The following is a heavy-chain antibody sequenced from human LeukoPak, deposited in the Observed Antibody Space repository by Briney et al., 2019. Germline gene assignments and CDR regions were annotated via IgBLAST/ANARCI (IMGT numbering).Heavy chain of an antibody. V-gene: IGHV3-30*18. CDR1: GFTFSSYG. CDR2: ISYDGSNK. J-gene: IGHJ6*04. CDR3: AKEIFSPRHGMDV. D-gene: IGHD2-15*01. Sequence: PGGSLRLSCAASGFTFSSYGMHWVRQAPGKGPEWVAVISYDGSNKYYADSVKGRFTISRDNSKNTLYLQMNSLRAEDTAVYYCAKEIFSPRHGMDVWGKGTTVTVSS.